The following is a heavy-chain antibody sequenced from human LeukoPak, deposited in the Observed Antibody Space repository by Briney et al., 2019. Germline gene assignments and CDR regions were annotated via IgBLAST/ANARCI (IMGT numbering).Heavy chain of an antibody. CDR3: ASDPDWFAH. CDR2: ISYDGSNK. Sequence: GGSLRLSCAASGFTFSSYAMHWVRQAPGKGLEWVAVISYDGSNKYYADSVKGRFTISRDNSKNTLYLQMNSLRAEDTAVYYCASDPDWFAHWGQGTLVTVSS. V-gene: IGHV3-30-3*01. CDR1: GFTFSSYA. J-gene: IGHJ5*02.